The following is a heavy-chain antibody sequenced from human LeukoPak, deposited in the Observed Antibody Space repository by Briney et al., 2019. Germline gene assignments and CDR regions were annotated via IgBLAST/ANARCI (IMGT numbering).Heavy chain of an antibody. V-gene: IGHV4-4*07. CDR1: GGSISSYY. D-gene: IGHD2-15*01. J-gene: IGHJ4*02. CDR3: AREGRSSTPGY. Sequence: SETLSLTCIVSGGSISSYYWTWVRQSAGKGLEWIGRISASGNTNYNPSLKSRVTMSVDTSTNQFSLKLTSVTAADTAVYYCAREGRSSTPGYWGQGTLVTVSS. CDR2: ISASGNT.